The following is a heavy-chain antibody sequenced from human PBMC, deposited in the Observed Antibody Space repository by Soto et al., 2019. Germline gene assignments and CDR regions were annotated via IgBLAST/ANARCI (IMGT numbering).Heavy chain of an antibody. CDR2: ITAYNGNT. J-gene: IGHJ5*02. CDR3: ARDRRGSSSWSTGYNWFDP. V-gene: IGHV1-18*01. CDR1: GYTFNNYG. D-gene: IGHD6-13*01. Sequence: ASVKVSCKASGYTFNNYGINWVRQAPGQRLEWMGWITAYNGNTNYAQNLQGRVTMTTDTSTSTAYMDLRSLRSEDTAVYYCARDRRGSSSWSTGYNWFDPWGQGTLVTVSS.